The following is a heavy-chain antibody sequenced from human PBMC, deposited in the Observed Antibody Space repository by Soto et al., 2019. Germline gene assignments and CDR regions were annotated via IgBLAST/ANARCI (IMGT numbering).Heavy chain of an antibody. V-gene: IGHV1-18*04. CDR3: ARELGVVWGYYYYYGMDV. D-gene: IGHD3-16*01. Sequence: ASVKVSCKASGYTFTSYGISWVRQAPGQGLEWMGWISAYNGNTNYAQKLQGRVTMTTDTSTSTAYMELRSLRSDDTAVYYCARELGVVWGYYYYYGMDVWGQGTTVNVSS. J-gene: IGHJ6*02. CDR1: GYTFTSYG. CDR2: ISAYNGNT.